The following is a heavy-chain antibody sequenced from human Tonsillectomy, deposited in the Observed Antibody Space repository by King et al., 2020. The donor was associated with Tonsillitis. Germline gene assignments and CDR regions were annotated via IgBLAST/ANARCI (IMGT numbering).Heavy chain of an antibody. J-gene: IGHJ4*02. Sequence: EVQLVESGGGLVQPGGSLRLSCAASGFTFSSYAMSWVRQAPGKGLEWVSAISGSGGSTYYADSVKGRFTISRDNSKNTLYLQMNSLRAEDTAVYYCAKQGYCSGGSCSKPGGDFDYWGQGTLVTVSS. D-gene: IGHD2-15*01. V-gene: IGHV3-23*04. CDR2: ISGSGGST. CDR1: GFTFSSYA. CDR3: AKQGYCSGGSCSKPGGDFDY.